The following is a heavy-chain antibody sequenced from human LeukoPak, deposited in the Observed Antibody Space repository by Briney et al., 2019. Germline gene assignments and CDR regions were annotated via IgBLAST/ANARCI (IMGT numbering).Heavy chain of an antibody. Sequence: ASVKVSCKASGYTFTSYGISWVRQAPGQGLEWMGWISAYNGNTNYAQKLQGRVTMTTDTSTSTAYMELRSLRSDDTAVYYCAREIAAAKADAFDIWGQGTMVTVSS. V-gene: IGHV1-18*01. CDR3: AREIAAAKADAFDI. J-gene: IGHJ3*02. D-gene: IGHD6-13*01. CDR1: GYTFTSYG. CDR2: ISAYNGNT.